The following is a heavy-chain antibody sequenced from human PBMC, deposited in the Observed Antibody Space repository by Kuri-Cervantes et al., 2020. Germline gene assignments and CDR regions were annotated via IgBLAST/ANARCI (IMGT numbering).Heavy chain of an antibody. V-gene: IGHV3-48*02. Sequence: GGSLRLSCAASGFTFSSYSMNWVRQAPGKGLEWVSYISSNSSTIYYADSVKGRFTISRDNAKNSLYLQMNSLRDEDTAVYYCARTRAITIFGVVIRRWFDPWGQGTLVTVSS. J-gene: IGHJ5*02. CDR3: ARTRAITIFGVVIRRWFDP. CDR2: ISSNSSTI. CDR1: GFTFSSYS. D-gene: IGHD3-3*01.